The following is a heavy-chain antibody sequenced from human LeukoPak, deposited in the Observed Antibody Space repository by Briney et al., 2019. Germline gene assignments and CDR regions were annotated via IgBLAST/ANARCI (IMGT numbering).Heavy chain of an antibody. CDR1: GSTFSSYA. CDR2: ISGSGGTT. J-gene: IGHJ4*02. D-gene: IGHD3-22*01. Sequence: PGGSLRLSCAVSGSTFSSYAMSWVRQAPGTGLEWVSAISGSGGTTYYADSVKGRFTISRDNSKNTLYLQMNSLRAEDTAVYCCAKDSARVIVVVIIDYWGQGTLVTVSS. V-gene: IGHV3-23*01. CDR3: AKDSARVIVVVIIDY.